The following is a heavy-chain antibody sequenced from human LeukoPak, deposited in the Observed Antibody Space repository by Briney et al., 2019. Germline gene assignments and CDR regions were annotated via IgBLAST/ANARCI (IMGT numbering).Heavy chain of an antibody. V-gene: IGHV4-34*01. Sequence: SETLSLTCAVYGGSFSGYYWSWIRQPPGKGLEWIGEINHSGSTNYNPSLKSRVTISVDTSTNQFSLKLSSVTAADTAVYYCARRAVAGPSLKPFDYWGQGTLVTVSS. CDR1: GGSFSGYY. CDR3: ARRAVAGPSLKPFDY. CDR2: INHSGST. J-gene: IGHJ4*02. D-gene: IGHD6-19*01.